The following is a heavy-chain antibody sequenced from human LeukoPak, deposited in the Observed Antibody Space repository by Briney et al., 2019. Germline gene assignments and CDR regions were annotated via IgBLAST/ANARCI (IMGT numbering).Heavy chain of an antibody. D-gene: IGHD6-19*01. CDR1: GGSFSGYY. J-gene: IGHJ4*02. Sequence: SETLSLTCAVYGGSFSGYYWSWIRQPPGKGLEWIGEMNHSGSTNYNPSLRSRVTIPADTSKKQFSLKLSSVTAADTAVYFCARAQGRLVPPAYWGQGTLVTVSS. V-gene: IGHV4-34*01. CDR2: MNHSGST. CDR3: ARAQGRLVPPAY.